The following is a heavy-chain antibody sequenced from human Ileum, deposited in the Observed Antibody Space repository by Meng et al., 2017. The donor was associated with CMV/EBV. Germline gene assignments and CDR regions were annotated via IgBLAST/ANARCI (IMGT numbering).Heavy chain of an antibody. Sequence: VSCKASGYTVTGYQRHWVRQAPGQGLEWVGRINPKNGDTKYAEKFQGRVTMTRDTSITTAYMEVSRLRSDDTALYYCATTYSGRYETSWGQGTLVTVSS. D-gene: IGHD1-26*01. CDR1: GYTVTGYQ. J-gene: IGHJ4*02. CDR3: ATTYSGRYETS. V-gene: IGHV1-2*06. CDR2: INPKNGDT.